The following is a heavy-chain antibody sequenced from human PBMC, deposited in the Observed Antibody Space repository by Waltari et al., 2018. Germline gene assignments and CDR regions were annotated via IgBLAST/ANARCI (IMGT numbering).Heavy chain of an antibody. CDR3: AREYSSGWARTFDI. CDR2: IYRGGST. V-gene: IGHV3-53*01. Sequence: EVQLVESGGGLIQPGGSLRLSCAASGFTVSSTYMSWVRRAPGKGLEGVSVIYRGGSTYYADSVKGRFTISRDNSKNTLYLQMNSLRAEDTAVYYCAREYSSGWARTFDIWGQGTMVTVSS. D-gene: IGHD6-19*01. J-gene: IGHJ3*02. CDR1: GFTVSSTY.